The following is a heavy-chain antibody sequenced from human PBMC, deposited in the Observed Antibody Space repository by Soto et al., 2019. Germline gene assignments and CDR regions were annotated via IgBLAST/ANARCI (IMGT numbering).Heavy chain of an antibody. J-gene: IGHJ6*02. V-gene: IGHV3-21*01. D-gene: IGHD3-3*01. CDR3: ARVSGGYYMKYYYYYGMDV. Sequence: EVQLVESGGGLVKPGGSLRLSCAASGFTFSSYSMNWVRQAPGKGLEWVSSISSSSSYIYYADSVKGRFTISRDNAKNSLYLQMNSLRAEDTAVYYCARVSGGYYMKYYYYYGMDVWGQGTTVTVSS. CDR2: ISSSSSYI. CDR1: GFTFSSYS.